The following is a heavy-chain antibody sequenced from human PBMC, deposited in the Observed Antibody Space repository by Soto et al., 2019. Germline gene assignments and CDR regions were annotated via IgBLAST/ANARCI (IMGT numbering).Heavy chain of an antibody. J-gene: IGHJ4*02. Sequence: GGSLRLSCTASGFTFGDYAMSWFRQAPGKGLEWVGFIRSKAFGGTTEYAASVKGRFTISRDDSKSIAYLQMNSLKTEDTSVYYCTRDRTPRIGSSYYFDCWGQGTLVTVSS. V-gene: IGHV3-49*03. CDR3: TRDRTPRIGSSYYFDC. CDR2: IRSKAFGGTT. D-gene: IGHD6-6*01. CDR1: GFTFGDYA.